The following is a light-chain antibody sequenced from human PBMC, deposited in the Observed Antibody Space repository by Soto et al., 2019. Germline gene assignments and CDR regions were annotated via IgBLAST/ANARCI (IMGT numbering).Light chain of an antibody. Sequence: ENVLSQSPPTLSLSPGARATLSCWASQCVCSYLVWYLLKPGQAPRRLFYDASNRASGIPARFSGSGSGTDFALTISRLEPECVAFYYCQQRSNWSPGSFGQGTRLEIK. CDR3: QQRSNWSPGS. J-gene: IGKJ5*01. CDR1: QCVCSY. CDR2: DAS. V-gene: IGKV3-11*01.